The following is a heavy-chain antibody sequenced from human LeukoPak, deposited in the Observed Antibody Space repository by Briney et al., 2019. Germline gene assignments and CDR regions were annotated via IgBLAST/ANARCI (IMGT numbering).Heavy chain of an antibody. CDR1: GGSTSSYY. J-gene: IGHJ4*02. V-gene: IGHV4-4*07. CDR2: IYTSGST. Sequence: SETLSLTCTVSGGSTSSYYWSWIRQPAGKGLEWIGRIYTSGSTNYNPSLKSRVTMSVDTSKNQFSLKLSSVTAADTAVYYCAREGELGYCSSTSCHVHYYFDYWGQGTLVTVSS. CDR3: AREGELGYCSSTSCHVHYYFDY. D-gene: IGHD2-2*01.